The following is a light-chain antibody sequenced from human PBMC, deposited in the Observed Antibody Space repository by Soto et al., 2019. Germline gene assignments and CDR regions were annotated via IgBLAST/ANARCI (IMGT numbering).Light chain of an antibody. Sequence: EIVMTQSPATLSVSPGERATLSCXXXQSVSSNLAWYQQKPGQAPRLLIYGASTRATGIPARFSGSGSGTEFTLTISSLQSEDFAVYYCQQGFTFGPGTKVDIK. V-gene: IGKV3-15*01. CDR3: QQGFT. CDR2: GAS. CDR1: QSVSSN. J-gene: IGKJ3*01.